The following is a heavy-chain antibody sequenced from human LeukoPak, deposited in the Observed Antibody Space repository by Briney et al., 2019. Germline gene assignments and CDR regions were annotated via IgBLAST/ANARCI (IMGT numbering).Heavy chain of an antibody. J-gene: IGHJ6*04. V-gene: IGHV3-7*01. CDR2: IKKDGGGK. D-gene: IGHD2-15*01. CDR1: GFTSSAFW. Sequence: GGSLRLSCVASGFTSSAFWMSWVRRPPGKGLEWVANIKKDGGGKEYVDSVKGRFSIFRDNAKNSVYLQMNSLRAEDTAVYYCATFAGVLPGGLLLWGKGTTVIVSS. CDR3: ATFAGVLPGGLLL.